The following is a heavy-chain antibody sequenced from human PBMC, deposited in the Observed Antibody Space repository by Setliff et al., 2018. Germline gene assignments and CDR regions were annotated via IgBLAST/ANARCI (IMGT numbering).Heavy chain of an antibody. D-gene: IGHD2-15*01. V-gene: IGHV4-39*01. CDR3: VRPGGTTVVARHFDY. CDR1: DDSFTSSRYY. J-gene: IGHJ4*01. Sequence: SETLSLTCTVSDDSFTSSRYYWGWIRQAPGSGLEWIDSISYSGTPYYNASVESRVTISIDTSRNQFSLELRSVTVADTATYYCVRPGGTTVVARHFDYWGSGILVTVSS. CDR2: ISYSGTP.